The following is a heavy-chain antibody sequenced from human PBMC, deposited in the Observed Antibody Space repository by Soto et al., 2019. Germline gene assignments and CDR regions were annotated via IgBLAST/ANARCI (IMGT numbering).Heavy chain of an antibody. D-gene: IGHD3-22*01. V-gene: IGHV3-30-3*01. J-gene: IGHJ4*02. CDR2: ISYDGSNK. Sequence: GGSLRLSCAASGFTFSSYAMHWVRQAPGKGLEWVAVISYDGSNKYYADSVKGRFTISRDNSKNTLYLQMNSLRAEDTAVYYCARDYGYYDSSGPTWIDYWGQGTLVPVS. CDR3: ARDYGYYDSSGPTWIDY. CDR1: GFTFSSYA.